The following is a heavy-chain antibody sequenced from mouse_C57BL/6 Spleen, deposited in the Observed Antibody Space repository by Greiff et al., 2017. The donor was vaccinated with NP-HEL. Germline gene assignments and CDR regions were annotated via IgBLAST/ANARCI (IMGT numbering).Heavy chain of an antibody. CDR1: GYAFSSSW. CDR3: ARHTETGNGAMDY. V-gene: IGHV1-82*01. CDR2: IYPGDGDT. D-gene: IGHD4-1*01. Sequence: QVQLQQSGPELVKPGASVKISCKASGYAFSSSWMNWVKQRPGKGLEWIGRIYPGDGDTNYNGKFKGKATLTADKSSSTAYMQLSSLTSEDSAVYFCARHTETGNGAMDYWGQGTSVTVSS. J-gene: IGHJ4*01.